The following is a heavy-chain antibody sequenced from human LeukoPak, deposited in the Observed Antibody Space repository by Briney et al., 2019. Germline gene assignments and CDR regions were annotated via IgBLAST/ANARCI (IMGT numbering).Heavy chain of an antibody. D-gene: IGHD6-13*01. CDR3: ARDRYSSSWTSSFDP. Sequence: ASVKVSCKASGGTFSSYAISWVRQAPGQGLEWMGRIIPIFGTANYAQKFQGRVTITTDESTSTAYMELSSLRSEDTAVYYCARDRYSSSWTSSFDPWGQGTLVTVSS. J-gene: IGHJ5*02. CDR2: IIPIFGTA. V-gene: IGHV1-69*05. CDR1: GGTFSSYA.